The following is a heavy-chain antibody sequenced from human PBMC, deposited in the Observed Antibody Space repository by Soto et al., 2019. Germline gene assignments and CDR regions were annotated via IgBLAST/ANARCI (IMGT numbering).Heavy chain of an antibody. Sequence: PGESLKIPCKGSGYSFTSYWISWVRQMPGKGLEWMGRIDPSDSYTNYSPSFQGHVTISADKSIGTAYLQWSSLKASDTAMYYCARASIAAAGTIDYWGQGTLVTVSS. CDR2: IDPSDSYT. CDR3: ARASIAAAGTIDY. J-gene: IGHJ4*02. V-gene: IGHV5-10-1*01. CDR1: GYSFTSYW. D-gene: IGHD6-13*01.